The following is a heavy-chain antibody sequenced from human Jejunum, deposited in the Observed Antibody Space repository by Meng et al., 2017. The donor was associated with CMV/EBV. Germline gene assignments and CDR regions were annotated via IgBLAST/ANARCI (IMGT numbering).Heavy chain of an antibody. D-gene: IGHD3-22*01. CDR2: VYPGDHDI. V-gene: IGHV5-51*01. CDR1: FTTYW. CDR3: AREFYDSGGYAHNTFDI. Sequence: FTTYWIGWVRQMPGKGLEWMGIVYPGDHDIRYSPSFRGQVTISADKSISTAYLQWNSLKTSDTAMYFCAREFYDSGGYAHNTFDIWGQGARGTVSS. J-gene: IGHJ3*02.